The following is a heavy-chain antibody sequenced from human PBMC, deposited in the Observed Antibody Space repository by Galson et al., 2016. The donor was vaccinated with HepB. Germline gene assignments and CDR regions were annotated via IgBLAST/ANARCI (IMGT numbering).Heavy chain of an antibody. Sequence: SLRLSCAASGFTFSSYSMNWVRQAPGKGLEWVSAIRGSGDSTYYADSVKGRFTISRDNSRNTLHLQMNSVRDEDTAVYYCAKDLWLRGYHYLDYWGQGTLVTVSS. D-gene: IGHD2-15*01. CDR1: GFTFSSYS. CDR2: IRGSGDST. CDR3: AKDLWLRGYHYLDY. J-gene: IGHJ4*02. V-gene: IGHV3-23*01.